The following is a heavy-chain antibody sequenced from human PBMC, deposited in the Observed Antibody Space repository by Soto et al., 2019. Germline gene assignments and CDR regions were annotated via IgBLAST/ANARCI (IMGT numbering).Heavy chain of an antibody. V-gene: IGHV3-23*01. CDR2: ISGSGGST. CDR1: GFTFSSYA. CDR3: AKDGINHYYDSSGYYSFDY. J-gene: IGHJ4*02. D-gene: IGHD3-22*01. Sequence: PGGSLRLSCAASGFTFSSYAMSWVRQAPGEGLEWVSAISGSGGSTYYADSVKGRFTISRDNSKNTLYLQMNSLRAEDTAVYYCAKDGINHYYDSSGYYSFDYWGQGTLVTVSS.